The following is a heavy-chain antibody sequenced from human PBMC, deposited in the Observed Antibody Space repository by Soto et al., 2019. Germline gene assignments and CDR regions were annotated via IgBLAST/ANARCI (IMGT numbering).Heavy chain of an antibody. CDR3: ARSLLTSSWYAGS. J-gene: IGHJ5*02. D-gene: IGHD6-13*01. V-gene: IGHV4-59*04. CDR1: GGSISSYY. Sequence: GPGGASETLSLTCTVSGGSISSYYWGWIRQPPGKGLEWIGSIYHSGTTYYNPSLKSRVTISLDTSRNQFSLKLTSVTAADTAVYYCARSLLTSSWYAGSWGQGTLVTVSS. CDR2: IYHSGTT.